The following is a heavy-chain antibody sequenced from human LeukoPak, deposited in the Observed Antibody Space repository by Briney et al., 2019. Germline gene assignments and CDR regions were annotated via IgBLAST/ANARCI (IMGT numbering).Heavy chain of an antibody. J-gene: IGHJ4*02. D-gene: IGHD6-19*01. CDR2: IWYDGSNK. CDR3: AKAPYSSGWYLAFDY. CDR1: GFTFSSYG. V-gene: IGHV3-33*06. Sequence: GGSLRLSCAASGFTFSSYGMHWVRQAPGKGLEWVAVIWYDGSNKYYADSVKGRFTISRDNSKNTLYLQMNSLRAEDTAVYYCAKAPYSSGWYLAFDYWGQGTLVTVSS.